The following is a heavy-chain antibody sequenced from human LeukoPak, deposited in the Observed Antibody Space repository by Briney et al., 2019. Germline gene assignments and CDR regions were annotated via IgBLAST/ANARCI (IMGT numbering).Heavy chain of an antibody. D-gene: IGHD4-23*01. CDR1: GGTFSSYA. J-gene: IGHJ4*02. CDR2: IIPIFGTA. CDR3: ARGWLAETTVLTPYNY. Sequence: SVKVSCKASGGTFSSYAISWVRQAPGQGLEWMGGIIPIFGTANYAQKFQGRVTITAIDSMSTAYMELSSLRSEDTAVYYCARGWLAETTVLTPYNYWGQGTLVTVSS. V-gene: IGHV1-69*13.